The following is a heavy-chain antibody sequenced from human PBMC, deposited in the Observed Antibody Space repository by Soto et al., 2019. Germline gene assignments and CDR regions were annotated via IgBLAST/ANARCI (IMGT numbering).Heavy chain of an antibody. D-gene: IGHD4-17*01. J-gene: IGHJ4*02. CDR1: GFSVSNNY. V-gene: IGHV3-66*01. CDR3: ATNNPVTTLGY. Sequence: EVQLVESGGGLVQPGGSLRLSCAASGFSVSNNYMSWVRQAPGKGLECVSLIYSGGDTYYVDSVKGRFSISRDSSKNTLYLQMNSLGAEDSAVYYCATNNPVTTLGYWGQGTVVTRAS. CDR2: IYSGGDT.